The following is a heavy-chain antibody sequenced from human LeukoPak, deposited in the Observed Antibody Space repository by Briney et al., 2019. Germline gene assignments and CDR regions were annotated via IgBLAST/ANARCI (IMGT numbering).Heavy chain of an antibody. D-gene: IGHD6-6*01. CDR2: IYPADSDT. CDR1: GYSFTSYW. Sequence: GESLKISCSGSGYSFTSYWIGWVRQMPGKGLEWMGIIYPADSDTRYNPSFEGQVTISADISSRTAYLQWASLRASDSAVYYCARRAFSSSSFSYYYYVDVWAKGPRSPSP. J-gene: IGHJ6*03. CDR3: ARRAFSSSSFSYYYYVDV. V-gene: IGHV5-51*01.